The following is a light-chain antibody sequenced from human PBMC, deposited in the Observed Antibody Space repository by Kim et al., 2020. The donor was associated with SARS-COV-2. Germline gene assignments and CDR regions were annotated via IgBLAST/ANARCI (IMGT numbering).Light chain of an antibody. CDR1: SGSSASNY. J-gene: IGLJ2*01. CDR3: QSYDSSNHVV. CDR2: EDN. V-gene: IGLV6-57*03. Sequence: KTVTIPGPRISGSSASNYVQWYQQRPGRAPTTVIYEDNQRPSGVPDRFSGSIDSSSNSASLTISGLKTEDEADYYCQSYDSSNHVVFGGGTQLTVL.